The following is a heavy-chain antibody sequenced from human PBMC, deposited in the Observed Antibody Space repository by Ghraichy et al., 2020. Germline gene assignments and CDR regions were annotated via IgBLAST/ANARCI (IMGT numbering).Heavy chain of an antibody. CDR2: IKPSSGST. J-gene: IGHJ4*02. CDR1: GYTFTNYY. Sequence: ASVKVSCKASGYTFTNYYIHWVRQAPGQGLEWMGIIKPSSGSTTYAQKFQGRVTITRDTSTSTVYMELSSLRSEDTAVYYCARKENGGYFDYWGQGTLVTVSS. CDR3: ARKENGGYFDY. D-gene: IGHD3-16*01. V-gene: IGHV1-46*01.